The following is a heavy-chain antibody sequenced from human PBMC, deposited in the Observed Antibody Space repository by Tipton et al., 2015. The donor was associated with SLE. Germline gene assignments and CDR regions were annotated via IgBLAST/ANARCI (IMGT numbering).Heavy chain of an antibody. CDR1: GGSISSSSYY. V-gene: IGHV4-39*07. CDR2: IYYSGTT. J-gene: IGHJ4*02. D-gene: IGHD6-13*01. CDR3: GRFRSSWSYFDY. Sequence: TLSLTCTVSGGSISSSSYYWDWIRQPPGKGLEWIGSIYYSGTTHYNPSLKSRVTISVDTSKNQLSLKLTSVTAADTAVYYCGRFRSSWSYFDYWGQGTLVTVSS.